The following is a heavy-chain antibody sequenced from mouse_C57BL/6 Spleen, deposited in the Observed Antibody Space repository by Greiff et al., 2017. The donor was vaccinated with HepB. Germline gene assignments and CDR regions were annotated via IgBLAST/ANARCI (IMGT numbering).Heavy chain of an antibody. D-gene: IGHD1-1*01. CDR2: ISYDGSN. V-gene: IGHV3-6*01. Sequence: EVQLQQSGPGLVKPSQSLSLTCSVTGYSITSGYYWNWIRQFPGNKLEWMGYISYDGSNNYNPSLKNRISITRDTSKNQFFLKLNSVTTEDTATYYCAGDYGSTFDYWGQGTTLTVSS. CDR1: GYSITSGYY. CDR3: AGDYGSTFDY. J-gene: IGHJ2*01.